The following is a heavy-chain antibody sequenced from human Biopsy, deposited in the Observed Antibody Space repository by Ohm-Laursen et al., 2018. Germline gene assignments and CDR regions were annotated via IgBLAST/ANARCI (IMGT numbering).Heavy chain of an antibody. CDR2: FAPENGKT. D-gene: IGHD1-20*01. CDR1: GYTLTDLS. J-gene: IGHJ4*02. Sequence: ASVKVSCKVSGYTLTDLSMHWVRQAPGKGLEWMGGFAPENGKTIYAQKFQGRVTMTEDTSTDTAYMELSNLRSEDTAVYYCAGDINNWNVNYWGQGTLVIVAS. CDR3: AGDINNWNVNY. V-gene: IGHV1-24*01.